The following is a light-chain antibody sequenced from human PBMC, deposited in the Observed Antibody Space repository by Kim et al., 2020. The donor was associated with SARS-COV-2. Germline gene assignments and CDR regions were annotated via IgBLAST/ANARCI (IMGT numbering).Light chain of an antibody. J-gene: IGLJ2*01. CDR2: GNS. V-gene: IGLV1-40*01. Sequence: GQRVTISGTGSSSNIGAGYDVHWYQQLPGTAPKLLIYGNSNRPSGVPDRFSGSKSGTSASLAITGLQAEDEADYYCQSYDSSLSVVFGGGTQLTDL. CDR3: QSYDSSLSVV. CDR1: SSNIGAGYD.